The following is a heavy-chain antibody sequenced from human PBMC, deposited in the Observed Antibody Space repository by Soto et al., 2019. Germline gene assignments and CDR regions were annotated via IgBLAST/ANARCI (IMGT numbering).Heavy chain of an antibody. V-gene: IGHV3-23*01. CDR2: ISGSGGST. J-gene: IGHJ4*02. Sequence: GGSLRLSCAASGFTFSSYAMSWVRQAPGKGLEWVSAISGSGGSTYYADSVKGRFTISRDNSKNTLYLQMNSLRAEDTAVYDCAKVVRAYSGYDLIGVKAPRYTGYFDYWGQGTLVTVSS. CDR3: AKVVRAYSGYDLIGVKAPRYTGYFDY. D-gene: IGHD5-12*01. CDR1: GFTFSSYA.